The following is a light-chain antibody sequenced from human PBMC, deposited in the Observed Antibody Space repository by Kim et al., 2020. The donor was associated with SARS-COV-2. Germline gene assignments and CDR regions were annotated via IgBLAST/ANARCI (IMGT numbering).Light chain of an antibody. V-gene: IGKV3-15*01. CDR3: QQYNDWPLLT. J-gene: IGKJ4*01. Sequence: SPGERVTLSCRASQSVSNNLAWYQQRPGQAPRLLIYGASTRATDISARFSGSGSGTDFTLTIRSLQSEDVAVYYSQQYNDWPLLTFGGGTKVDIK. CDR2: GAS. CDR1: QSVSNN.